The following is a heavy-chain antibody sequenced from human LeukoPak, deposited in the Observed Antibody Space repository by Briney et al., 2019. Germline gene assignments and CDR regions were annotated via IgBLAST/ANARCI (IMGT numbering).Heavy chain of an antibody. CDR3: ARVGITGWFDP. Sequence: SETLSLTCTVSGGSISSYYWSWIRQPPGKGLEWIGYIYHSGSTYYNPSLKSRVTISVDRSKNQFSLKLSSVTAADTAVYYCARVGITGWFDPWGQGTLVTVSS. J-gene: IGHJ5*02. CDR1: GGSISSYY. CDR2: IYHSGST. D-gene: IGHD3-16*01. V-gene: IGHV4-59*12.